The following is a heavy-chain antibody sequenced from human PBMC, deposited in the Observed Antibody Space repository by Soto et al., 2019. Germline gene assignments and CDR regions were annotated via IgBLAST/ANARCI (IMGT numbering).Heavy chain of an antibody. J-gene: IGHJ5*02. CDR1: GGSIRSGGYY. Sequence: QVQLQESGPGLVKPSQTLSLTCTVSGGSIRSGGYYWNWIRQHPGKGLEWIGYIYYSGSTYYNPSLNSRVSISVDTSKNQFSLKLSSVTAADTAVYYCARASLGYCSSTSCRSNWFDPWGQGTLVTVSS. D-gene: IGHD2-2*01. CDR3: ARASLGYCSSTSCRSNWFDP. V-gene: IGHV4-31*03. CDR2: IYYSGST.